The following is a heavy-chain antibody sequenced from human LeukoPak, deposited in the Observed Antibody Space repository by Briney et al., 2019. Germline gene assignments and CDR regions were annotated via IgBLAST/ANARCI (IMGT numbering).Heavy chain of an antibody. V-gene: IGHV1-69*15. CDR3: AGGLWFGEFYYYYYYMDV. CDR2: IIPIFGTR. J-gene: IGHJ6*03. Sequence: SVKVSCKASGGAFRSYAISWVRQAPGQGLEWMGRIIPIFGTRNYAQKFQGRVTITADESTSTAYMELSSLRSEDTAVYYCAGGLWFGEFYYYYYYMDVWGKGTTVTVSS. D-gene: IGHD3-10*01. CDR1: GGAFRSYA.